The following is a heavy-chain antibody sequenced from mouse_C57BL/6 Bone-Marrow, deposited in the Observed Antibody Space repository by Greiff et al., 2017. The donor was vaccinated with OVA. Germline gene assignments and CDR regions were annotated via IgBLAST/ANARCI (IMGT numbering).Heavy chain of an antibody. V-gene: IGHV8-12*01. J-gene: IGHJ3*01. Sequence: QVTLKVCGPGILQSSQTLSLTCSFSGFSLSTSGMGVSWIRQPSGKGLEWLAHIYWDVDKRYNPSLKSRLTISKDTSRNQVFLKITSVDTADTATYYCARTLYYGNVFAYWGQGTLVTVSA. CDR1: GFSLSTSGMG. CDR3: ARTLYYGNVFAY. D-gene: IGHD2-1*01. CDR2: IYWDVDK.